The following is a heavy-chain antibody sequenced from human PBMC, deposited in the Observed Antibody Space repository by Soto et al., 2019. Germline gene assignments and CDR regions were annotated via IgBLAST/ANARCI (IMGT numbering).Heavy chain of an antibody. Sequence: EVQLVESGGGLIQPGGSLRLSCAASGFTVSSNYMSWVRQAPGKGLEWVSVIYSGGSTYYADSVKGRFTISRDNSKNTLYLQMNSPRAEETAVYYCARSYGEVAFDIWGQGTMVTVSS. CDR1: GFTVSSNY. J-gene: IGHJ3*02. CDR3: ARSYGEVAFDI. CDR2: IYSGGST. D-gene: IGHD4-17*01. V-gene: IGHV3-53*01.